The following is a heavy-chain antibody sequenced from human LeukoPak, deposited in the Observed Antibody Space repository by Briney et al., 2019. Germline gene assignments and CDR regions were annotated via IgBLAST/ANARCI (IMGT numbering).Heavy chain of an antibody. V-gene: IGHV4-4*07. CDR2: IYTSGST. CDR1: GGSISSYY. Sequence: PSETLSLTCTVSGGSISSYYWSWIRQPAGKGLEWIGRIYTSGSTNYDPSLKSRVTMSVDTSKNQFSLKLSSVTAADTAVYYCARMMATITGYYYGMDVWGQGTTVTVSS. D-gene: IGHD5-24*01. J-gene: IGHJ6*02. CDR3: ARMMATITGYYYGMDV.